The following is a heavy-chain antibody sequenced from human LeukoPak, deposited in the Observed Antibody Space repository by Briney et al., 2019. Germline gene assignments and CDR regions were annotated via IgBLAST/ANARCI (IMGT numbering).Heavy chain of an antibody. J-gene: IGHJ4*02. CDR1: GGTFISYA. Sequence: GSSVKVSCKASGGTFISYAISWVRQAPGQGLEWMGGIIPIFGTANYAQKFQGRVTITADESTSTAYMELSSLRSEDTAVYYCARVLRYFDPTSYYFDYWGQGTLVTVSS. V-gene: IGHV1-69*01. CDR3: ARVLRYFDPTSYYFDY. D-gene: IGHD3-9*01. CDR2: IIPIFGTA.